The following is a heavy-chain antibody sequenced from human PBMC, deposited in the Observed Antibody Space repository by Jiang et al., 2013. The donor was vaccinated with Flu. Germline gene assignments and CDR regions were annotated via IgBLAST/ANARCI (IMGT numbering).Heavy chain of an antibody. V-gene: IGHV1-2*04. D-gene: IGHD6-13*01. Sequence: SGAEVKKPGASVKVSCKASGYTFTGYYMHWVRQAPGQGLEWMGWINPNSGGTNYAQKFQGWVTMTRDTSISTAYMELSRLRSDDTAVYYCARERIAAARDYYYGMDVWGQGTTVTVSS. CDR1: GYTFTGYY. CDR2: INPNSGGT. CDR3: ARERIAAARDYYYGMDV. J-gene: IGHJ6*02.